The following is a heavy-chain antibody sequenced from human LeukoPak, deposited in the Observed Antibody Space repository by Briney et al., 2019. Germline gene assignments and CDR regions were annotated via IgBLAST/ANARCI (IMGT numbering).Heavy chain of an antibody. Sequence: GESLKISCKTSGYSFTSYWIGWVRQMPGRGLEWMGIIYPSDSSTIYSPSFQGQVTISADKSITTAYLQWSSLKASDSAIYYCGRAGSYYWGQGALVTVSS. CDR3: GRAGSYY. CDR2: IYPSDSST. D-gene: IGHD1-14*01. J-gene: IGHJ4*02. CDR1: GYSFTSYW. V-gene: IGHV5-51*01.